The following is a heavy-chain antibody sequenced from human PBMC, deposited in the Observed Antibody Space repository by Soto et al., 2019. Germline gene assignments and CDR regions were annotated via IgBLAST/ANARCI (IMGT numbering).Heavy chain of an antibody. V-gene: IGHV4-30-2*01. J-gene: IGHJ4*02. Sequence: SVTRCLTGAAAAGSLSSDGSSWSWIRQPPGKGLEWIGYIYHSGSTYYNPSLSSRVTISVDRSKNQISLKLSSETSADTPGSSCARARTCIGVLLDDWGQGTLVTVSS. CDR2: IYHSGST. CDR3: ARARTCIGVLLDD. CDR1: AGSLSSDGSS. D-gene: IGHD2-15*01.